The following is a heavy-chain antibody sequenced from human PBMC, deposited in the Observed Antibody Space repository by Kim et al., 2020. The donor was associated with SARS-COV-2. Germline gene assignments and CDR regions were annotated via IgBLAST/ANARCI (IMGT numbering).Heavy chain of an antibody. CDR1: GYTFTSYY. CDR3: ARDGHYDSSGYYYTYYYYGMDV. V-gene: IGHV1-46*01. J-gene: IGHJ6*02. Sequence: ASVKVSCKASGYTFTSYYMHWVRQAPGQGLEWMGIINPSGGSTSYAQKFQGRVTMTRDTSTSTVYMELSSLRSEDTAVYYCARDGHYDSSGYYYTYYYYGMDVWGQGTTVTVSS. CDR2: INPSGGST. D-gene: IGHD3-22*01.